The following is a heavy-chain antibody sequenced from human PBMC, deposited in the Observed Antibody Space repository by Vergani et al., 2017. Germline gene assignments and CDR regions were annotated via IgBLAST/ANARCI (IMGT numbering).Heavy chain of an antibody. J-gene: IGHJ3*02. D-gene: IGHD6-19*01. Sequence: ELQLLESGGDLVQPGGSLRLSCAASGFTFIMHAMSWVRQAPGKGRGWVSTLSASDRRTHYADSVKGRFTISRDISKNTLFLHMNSLRPEDTAVYYCAKVGRSGVAGTFGAFDIWGQGTMVTVSS. CDR3: AKVGRSGVAGTFGAFDI. CDR1: GFTFIMHA. V-gene: IGHV3-23*01. CDR2: LSASDRRT.